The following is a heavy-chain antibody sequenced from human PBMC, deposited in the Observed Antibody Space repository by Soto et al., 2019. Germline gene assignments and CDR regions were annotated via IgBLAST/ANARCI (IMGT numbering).Heavy chain of an antibody. J-gene: IGHJ4*02. V-gene: IGHV1-2*02. D-gene: IGHD6-6*01. Sequence: ASVKVSCKASGYTFTGYYMHWVRQAPGQGLEWMGWINPNSGGTNYAQKFQGRVTMTRDTSISTAYMELSRLRSDDTAVYYCARVREYSIRPPPGYWGQGTLVTVSS. CDR2: INPNSGGT. CDR1: GYTFTGYY. CDR3: ARVREYSIRPPPGY.